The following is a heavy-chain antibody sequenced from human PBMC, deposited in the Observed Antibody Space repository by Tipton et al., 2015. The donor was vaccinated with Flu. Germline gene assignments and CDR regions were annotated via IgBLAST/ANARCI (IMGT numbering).Heavy chain of an antibody. CDR2: IKQDGSEE. CDR3: ARGRYCSSTNCKMFDY. CDR1: GFTFSTYW. J-gene: IGHJ4*02. D-gene: IGHD2-2*01. Sequence: SLRLSCAASGFTFSTYWITWVRQAPGKGLEWVANIKQDGSEEYYVDSVKGRFTISRDNAKNSLYLQMNSLRAEDTAVYYCARGRYCSSTNCKMFDYWGQGTLVTVSS. V-gene: IGHV3-7*01.